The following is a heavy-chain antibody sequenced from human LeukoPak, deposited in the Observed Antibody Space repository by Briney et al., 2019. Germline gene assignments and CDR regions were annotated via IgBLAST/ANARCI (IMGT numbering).Heavy chain of an antibody. J-gene: IGHJ4*02. CDR3: VRDLVWDTGRVDY. D-gene: IGHD3/OR15-3a*01. CDR2: IKEDGSEK. Sequence: GGSLRLSCAASGFTFSRYWMSWVRQAPRKGLEWLANIKEDGSEKYYVDSVKGRFTISRDNAKNSLFLQMNSLRDEDTATYYCVRDLVWDTGRVDYWGQGTLVTVSS. V-gene: IGHV3-7*01. CDR1: GFTFSRYW.